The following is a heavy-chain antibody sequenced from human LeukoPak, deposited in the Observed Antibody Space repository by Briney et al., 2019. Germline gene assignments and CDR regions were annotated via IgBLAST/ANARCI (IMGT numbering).Heavy chain of an antibody. CDR3: ARHRYYFDY. D-gene: IGHD1-14*01. J-gene: IGHJ4*02. Sequence: GGSLRLSCAASGFNFNSYTMNWVRQPPGKGLEWVSSITSSGNSQDYIDSVKGRFAISRYNTKISLFLQMNNLRAEDTAIYFCARHRYYFDYWGQGALVTVSS. CDR1: GFNFNSYT. CDR2: ITSSGNSQ. V-gene: IGHV3-21*01.